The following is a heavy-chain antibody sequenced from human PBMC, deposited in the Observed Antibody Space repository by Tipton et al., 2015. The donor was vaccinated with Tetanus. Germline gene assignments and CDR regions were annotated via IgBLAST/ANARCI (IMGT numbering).Heavy chain of an antibody. J-gene: IGHJ4*02. CDR1: GGSISSYY. Sequence: TLSLTCTVSGGSISSYYWSWIRQPPGKGLEWIGYIYYSGSTNYNPSLKSRVTISVDTSKNQFSLKLSSVTAADTAVYYCARVGGELEQLDYWGQGTLVTVSS. D-gene: IGHD1/OR15-1a*01. CDR2: IYYSGST. V-gene: IGHV4-59*12. CDR3: ARVGGELEQLDY.